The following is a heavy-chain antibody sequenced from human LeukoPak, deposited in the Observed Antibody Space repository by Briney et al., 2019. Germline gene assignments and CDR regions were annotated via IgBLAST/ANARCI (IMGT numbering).Heavy chain of an antibody. V-gene: IGHV4-59*01. Sequence: SETLSLTCTVSGGSISSYYWSWIRQPPGKGLEWIGFIYYSGSTNCNPSLKSRVTISVDTSKNQFSLKLSSVTAADTAVYYCARVAGYSSGWSNGGNWFDPWGQGTLVTVSS. CDR2: IYYSGST. CDR1: GGSISSYY. CDR3: ARVAGYSSGWSNGGNWFDP. J-gene: IGHJ5*02. D-gene: IGHD6-19*01.